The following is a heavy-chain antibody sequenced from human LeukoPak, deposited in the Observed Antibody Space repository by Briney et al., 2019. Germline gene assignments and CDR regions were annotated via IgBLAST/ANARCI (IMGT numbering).Heavy chain of an antibody. J-gene: IGHJ5*02. CDR2: ISSSGSTI. CDR3: ARFSGYSSSWGKFDP. CDR1: GFTLSNFA. Sequence: GGSLRLSCVASGFTLSNFAMSWVRQAPGKGLEWVSYISSSGSTIYYADSVKGRFTFSRDNAKNSLYLQMNSLRAEDTAVYYCARFSGYSSSWGKFDPWGQGTLVTVSS. D-gene: IGHD6-6*01. V-gene: IGHV3-11*04.